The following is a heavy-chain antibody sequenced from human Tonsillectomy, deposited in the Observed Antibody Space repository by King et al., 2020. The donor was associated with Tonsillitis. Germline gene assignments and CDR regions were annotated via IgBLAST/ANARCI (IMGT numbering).Heavy chain of an antibody. CDR1: GGSISSGGYY. J-gene: IGHJ6*03. Sequence: VQLQESGPGLVKPSQTLSLTCSVSGGSISSGGYYWRWIRQHPGNGLEWIGYIYYSGSTYYNPSLKSRVTMSVDTARNQFSLKLSSVTAADTAVYYCVREGVLEGNVVVPAALRFRSPNYYYIDVWGKGTTVTVSS. CDR3: VREGVLEGNVVVPAALRFRSPNYYYIDV. CDR2: IYYSGST. V-gene: IGHV4-31*03. D-gene: IGHD2-2*01.